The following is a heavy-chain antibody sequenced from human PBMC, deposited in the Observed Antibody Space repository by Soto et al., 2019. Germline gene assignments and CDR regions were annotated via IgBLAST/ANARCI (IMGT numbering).Heavy chain of an antibody. V-gene: IGHV1-69*08. CDR1: VGTFTSYT. D-gene: IGHD3-16*01. J-gene: IGHJ4*02. CDR3: ARDEEPPMTTLFY. CDR2: IIPILGIA. Sequence: QVQLVQSGAEPKNPGSWVRVSSKASVGTFTSYTTSWVQQAPGQGLEWMGRIIPILGIANYAQKFQGRVTITADKSTSTAYMELSSLRSEDTAVYYCARDEEPPMTTLFYWGQGTLVTVSS.